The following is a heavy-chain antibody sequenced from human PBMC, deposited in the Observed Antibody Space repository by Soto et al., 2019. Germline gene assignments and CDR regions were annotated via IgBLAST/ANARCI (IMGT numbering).Heavy chain of an antibody. CDR3: AKDRGTMVRGVINYYGMDV. J-gene: IGHJ6*02. V-gene: IGHV3-30*18. CDR1: GFTFSSYG. CDR2: ISYDGSNK. D-gene: IGHD3-10*01. Sequence: GGSLRLSCAASGFTFSSYGMHWVRQAPGKGLEWVAVISYDGSNKYYADSVKGRFTISRDNSKNTLYLQMNSLRAEDTAVYYCAKDRGTMVRGVINYYGMDVWGQGTTVTVSS.